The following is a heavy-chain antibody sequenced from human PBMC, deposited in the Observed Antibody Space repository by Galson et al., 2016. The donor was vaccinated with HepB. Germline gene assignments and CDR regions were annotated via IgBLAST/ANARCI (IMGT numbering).Heavy chain of an antibody. CDR1: GASITSGGYS. CDR2: LSHGGVT. D-gene: IGHD3-3*01. Sequence: TLSLTCAVPGASITSGGYSWTWIRQPPGAGLEWIGYLSHGGVTHYNSSLKSRVSISGDRSKNQFSVSLNSVTAADTAVYFCAGLPTYYDLSKGFTDYWGPGTLVTVSS. J-gene: IGHJ4*02. CDR3: AGLPTYYDLSKGFTDY. V-gene: IGHV4-30-2*01.